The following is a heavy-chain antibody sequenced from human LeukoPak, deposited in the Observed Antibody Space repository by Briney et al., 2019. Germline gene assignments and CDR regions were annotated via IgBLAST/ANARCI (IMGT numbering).Heavy chain of an antibody. D-gene: IGHD3-22*01. CDR2: IYTSGST. V-gene: IGHV4-4*07. CDR3: AREYYDSSLATQYFQH. CDR1: GGSISSYY. Sequence: SETLSLTCTVSGGSISSYYWSWIRQPAGKGLEWIGRIYTSGSTNYNPSLKSRVTMSVDTSKNQFSLKLSSVTAADTAVYYCAREYYDSSLATQYFQHWGQGTLVTVSS. J-gene: IGHJ1*01.